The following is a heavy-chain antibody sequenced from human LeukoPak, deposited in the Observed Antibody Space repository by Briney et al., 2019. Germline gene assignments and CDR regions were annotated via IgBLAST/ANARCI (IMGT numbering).Heavy chain of an antibody. D-gene: IGHD3-9*01. CDR2: ISSNGGST. Sequence: GGSLRLSCSASGFTVSSYAMHWVRQAPGKGLEYVSAISSNGGSTYYADSVKGRFTISRDNSKNTLYLQMSSRRADDTAVYYCVKGFYDILTAYWGGGDYWGQGTLVTVSS. CDR1: GFTVSSYA. J-gene: IGHJ4*02. CDR3: VKGFYDILTAYWGGGDY. V-gene: IGHV3-64D*06.